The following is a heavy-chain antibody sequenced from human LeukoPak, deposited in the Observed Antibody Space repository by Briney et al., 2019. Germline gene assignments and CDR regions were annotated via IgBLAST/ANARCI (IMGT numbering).Heavy chain of an antibody. D-gene: IGHD1-7*01. CDR1: GASVNGASVTTYY. J-gene: IGHJ4*02. Sequence: SETLSLTCTVSGASVNGASVTTYYWSWIRQPPGKGLEWIGYIHYSGSTSYNPPLKSRVTISGDRSKNQFSLNLTSVTAADTAVYYCARDQGGNYFNWGQGTLVTVSS. V-gene: IGHV4-61*01. CDR3: ARDQGGNYFN. CDR2: IHYSGST.